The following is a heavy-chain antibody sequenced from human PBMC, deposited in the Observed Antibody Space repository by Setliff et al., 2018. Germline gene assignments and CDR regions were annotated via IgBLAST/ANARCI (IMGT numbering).Heavy chain of an antibody. CDR3: ARINFYVSSGYYYAPDY. Sequence: ASVKVSCKASGCSFSSNAFHWVRQAPGQTLEWMGWIHAGSSNTLYSQRFQDRITISRDTSATTVHMELSSLRSDDTAVYYCARINFYVSSGYYYAPDYWGQGTLVTVSS. CDR2: IHAGSSNT. CDR1: GCSFSSNA. J-gene: IGHJ4*02. V-gene: IGHV1-3*01. D-gene: IGHD3-22*01.